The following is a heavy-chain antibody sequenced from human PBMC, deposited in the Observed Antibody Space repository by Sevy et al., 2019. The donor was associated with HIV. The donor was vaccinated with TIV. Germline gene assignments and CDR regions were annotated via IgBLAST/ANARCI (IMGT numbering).Heavy chain of an antibody. Sequence: GESLKISCAASGFTFSSYAMHWVRQAPGKGLEWVAVISYDGSNKYYADSVKGRFTISRDNSKNTLYLQMNSLRAEDTAVYYCARGGSSSAWSFVDYWGQGTLVTVSS. J-gene: IGHJ4*02. CDR2: ISYDGSNK. D-gene: IGHD6-13*01. CDR3: ARGGSSSAWSFVDY. CDR1: GFTFSSYA. V-gene: IGHV3-30-3*01.